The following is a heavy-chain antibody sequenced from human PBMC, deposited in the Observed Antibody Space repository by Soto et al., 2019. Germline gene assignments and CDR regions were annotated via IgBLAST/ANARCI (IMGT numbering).Heavy chain of an antibody. CDR1: GFSLSTSGVG. CDR2: IYWSGDE. V-gene: IGHV2-5*01. Sequence: SGPTLVNPTQTLTLTCSFSGFSLSTSGVGVGWIRQSPGKALEWLALIYWSGDEHYRPSLKSRLSIIKDTSKNHVVLIMTDMDPVDAATYYCARGLATLPVFAFDIWGQGTMVTVSS. CDR3: ARGLATLPVFAFDI. D-gene: IGHD6-6*01. J-gene: IGHJ3*02.